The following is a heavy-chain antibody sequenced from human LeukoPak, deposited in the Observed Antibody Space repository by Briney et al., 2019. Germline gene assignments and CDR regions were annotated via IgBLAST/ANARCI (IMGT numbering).Heavy chain of an antibody. CDR3: AKWIRSADTPD. CDR2: ISGSGGST. D-gene: IGHD5-12*01. Sequence: GGSLRPSCAASGFTFSSYAMSWVRQAPGKGLEWVSAISGSGGSTYYADSVKGRFTISRDNSKNTLYLQMNSLRAEDTAVYYCAKWIRSADTPDWGQGTLVTVSS. V-gene: IGHV3-23*01. J-gene: IGHJ4*02. CDR1: GFTFSSYA.